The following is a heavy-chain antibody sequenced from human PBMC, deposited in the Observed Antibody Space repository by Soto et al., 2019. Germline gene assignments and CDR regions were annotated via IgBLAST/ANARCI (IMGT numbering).Heavy chain of an antibody. Sequence: ASVKVSCKASGYTFTSYDINWVRQATGQGLEWMGWMNPNSGNTGYAQKFQGRVTMTRNTSISTAYMELSSLRSEDTAVYYCARIYDCTNGVCYSFDPWGQGTLVTVS. J-gene: IGHJ5*02. V-gene: IGHV1-8*01. D-gene: IGHD2-8*01. CDR1: GYTFTSYD. CDR2: MNPNSGNT. CDR3: ARIYDCTNGVCYSFDP.